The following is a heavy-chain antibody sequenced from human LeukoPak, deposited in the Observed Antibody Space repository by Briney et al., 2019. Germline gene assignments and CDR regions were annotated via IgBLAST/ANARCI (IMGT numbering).Heavy chain of an antibody. V-gene: IGHV4-30-4*01. CDR1: GGSISSGDYY. J-gene: IGHJ3*02. CDR2: IYYSGST. D-gene: IGHD2-15*01. CDR3: ASMVVAATDSANHDAFDI. Sequence: SQTLSLTCTVSGGSISSGDYYWSWIRQPPGKGLEWIGYIYYSGSTYYNPSLKSRVTISIDTSKNQFSLKLSSVTAADTAVYYCASMVVAATDSANHDAFDIWGQGTMVTVSS.